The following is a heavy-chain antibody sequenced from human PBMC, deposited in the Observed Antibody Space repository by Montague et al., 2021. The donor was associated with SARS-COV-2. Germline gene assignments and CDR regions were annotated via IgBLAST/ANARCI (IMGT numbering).Heavy chain of an antibody. D-gene: IGHD3-3*01. CDR2: IYYSGTT. J-gene: IGHJ3*02. Sequence: SETLSLTCTVSGGSISSYYWNWIRETPGKGLEWFGYIYYSGTTNYNPPLKSRVTISLDTPKNQFSLNLNSVTAADTAIYYCARDQAAKISFKGAFDIWGQGRMVTVSS. V-gene: IGHV4-59*01. CDR1: GGSISSYY. CDR3: ARDQAAKISFKGAFDI.